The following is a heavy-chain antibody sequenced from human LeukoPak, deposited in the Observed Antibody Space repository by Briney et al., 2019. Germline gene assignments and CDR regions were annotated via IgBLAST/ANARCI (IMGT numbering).Heavy chain of an antibody. J-gene: IGHJ4*02. CDR1: GGSFSGYY. CDR2: IYHSGST. Sequence: PSETLSLTCAVYGGSFSGYYWGWIRQPPGKGLEWIGEIYHSGSTNYNPSLKSRVTTSVDKSKNQFSLKLSSVTAADTAVYYCARGEEYGSGTVHFDYWGQGTLVTVSS. CDR3: ARGEEYGSGTVHFDY. V-gene: IGHV4-34*01. D-gene: IGHD3-10*01.